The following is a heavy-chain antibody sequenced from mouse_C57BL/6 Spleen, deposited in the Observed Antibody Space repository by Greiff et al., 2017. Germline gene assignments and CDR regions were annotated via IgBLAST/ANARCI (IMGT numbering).Heavy chain of an antibody. V-gene: IGHV1-62-2*01. D-gene: IGHD1-1*01. Sequence: QVLLLQSGAELVKPGASVKLSCTASGYTFTEYTIHWVNQRSGQGLEWIGWFYPGSGSIKYNEKFKDKATLTTDKSSSTVYMELSRLTSEDSAVYVWAKHEDRGGSSNDYWGQGTTLTVSS. J-gene: IGHJ2*01. CDR2: FYPGSGSI. CDR3: AKHEDRGGSSNDY. CDR1: GYTFTEYT.